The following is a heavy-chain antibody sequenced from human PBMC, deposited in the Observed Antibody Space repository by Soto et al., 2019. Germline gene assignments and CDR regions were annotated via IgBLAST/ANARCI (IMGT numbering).Heavy chain of an antibody. Sequence: EVQLVESGGGLVQPGGSLRLSCAASGFTFRNYDMHWVRQGTGNGLEWVSGISAAGDPDYADSVEGRFTISRENAQNSFFLQMNSLRVGHTAVYYCARTDRDFYGLDVWGQGTTVIVSS. CDR1: GFTFRNYD. CDR2: ISAAGDP. J-gene: IGHJ6*02. CDR3: ARTDRDFYGLDV. V-gene: IGHV3-13*05.